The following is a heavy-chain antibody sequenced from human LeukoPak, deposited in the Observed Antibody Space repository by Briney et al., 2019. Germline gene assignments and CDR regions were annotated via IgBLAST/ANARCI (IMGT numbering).Heavy chain of an antibody. CDR1: GYTFTGYY. D-gene: IGHD6-19*01. J-gene: IGHJ4*02. Sequence: ASVKASCKASGYTFTGYYMHWVRQAPGQGLEWMGWINPNSGGTNYAQKFQGRVTMTRDTSISTAYMELSRLRSDDTAVYYCARPIRYSSGWYGYWGQGTLVTVSS. CDR2: INPNSGGT. V-gene: IGHV1-2*02. CDR3: ARPIRYSSGWYGY.